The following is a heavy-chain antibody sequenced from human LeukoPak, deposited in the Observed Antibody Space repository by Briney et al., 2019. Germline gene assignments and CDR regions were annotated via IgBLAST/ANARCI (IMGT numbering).Heavy chain of an antibody. V-gene: IGHV3-74*01. CDR2: INSDGSST. D-gene: IGHD6-19*01. CDR3: ARAVAGAFNPYYFDY. CDR1: GFTFSSYS. J-gene: IGHJ4*02. Sequence: PGGSLRLSCAASGFTFSSYSMNWVRQAPGKGLVWVSRINSDGSSTSYADSVKGRFTISRDNAKNTLYLQMNSLRAEDTAVYYCARAVAGAFNPYYFDYWGQGTLVTVSS.